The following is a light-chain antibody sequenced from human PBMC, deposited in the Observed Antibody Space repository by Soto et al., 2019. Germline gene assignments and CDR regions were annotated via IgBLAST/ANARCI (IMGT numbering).Light chain of an antibody. CDR1: YIGIKS. CDR3: QVWDSSSDHLV. CDR2: DDS. V-gene: IGLV3-21*02. J-gene: IGLJ2*01. Sequence: SYELPQPPSVSVAPGQTARITCGGNYIGIKSVHWYQQKPGQAPVLVVYDDSDRPSGIPERFSGSNSGNTATLSISRVEAGDEADYYCQVWDSSSDHLVFGGGTKLTVL.